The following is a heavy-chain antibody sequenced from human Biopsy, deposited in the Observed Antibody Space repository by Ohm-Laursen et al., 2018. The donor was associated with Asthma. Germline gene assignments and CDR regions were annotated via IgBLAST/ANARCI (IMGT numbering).Heavy chain of an antibody. J-gene: IGHJ1*01. D-gene: IGHD3-3*02. V-gene: IGHV3-7*01. CDR3: ARTFHFWSPYHAEHYQL. CDR1: GFTFGDYW. Sequence: SLRLSCTASGFTFGDYWMSWVRQVPGKGLEWVANIKHDGSGKNHVDSLKGRLTISRDNAKNSLYLQMNSLRAEDTAVYYCARTFHFWSPYHAEHYQLWGQGTLVTVSS. CDR2: IKHDGSGK.